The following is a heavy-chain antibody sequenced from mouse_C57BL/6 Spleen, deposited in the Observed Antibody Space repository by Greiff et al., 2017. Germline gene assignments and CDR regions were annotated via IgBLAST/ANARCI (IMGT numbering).Heavy chain of an antibody. V-gene: IGHV1-15*01. D-gene: IGHD2-3*01. Sequence: QVQLQKSGAELVRPGASVTLSCKASGYTFTDYEMHWVKQTPVHGLEWIGANGPETGGPASNQQFKGKAILTADKSSSPAYMELRSLTSEDSAVYYCTRSSYDCYCWFAYWGQGTLVTVSA. J-gene: IGHJ3*01. CDR2: NGPETGGP. CDR3: TRSSYDCYCWFAY. CDR1: GYTFTDYE.